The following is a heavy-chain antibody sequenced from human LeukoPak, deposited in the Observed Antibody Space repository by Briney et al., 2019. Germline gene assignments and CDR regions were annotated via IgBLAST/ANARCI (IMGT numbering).Heavy chain of an antibody. CDR1: SGSISGSTYY. D-gene: IGHD6-13*01. V-gene: IGHV4-39*01. J-gene: IGHJ6*02. CDR3: ARGDGSSSWYSNYYYYGMDV. CDR2: IYYSGSA. Sequence: SETLSLTCIVSSGSISGSTYYWGWVRQPPGKGLEWIGSIYYSGSAYYKPSLKSRVTISVDTSKNRFSLRLSSVTAADTAVYYCARGDGSSSWYSNYYYYGMDVWGQGTTVTVSS.